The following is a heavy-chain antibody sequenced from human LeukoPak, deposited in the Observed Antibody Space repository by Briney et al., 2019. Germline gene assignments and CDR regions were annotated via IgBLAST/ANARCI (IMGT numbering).Heavy chain of an antibody. CDR3: AGDSTDRYTDSFVLTN. V-gene: IGHV3-7*01. J-gene: IGHJ4*02. D-gene: IGHD1-14*01. CDR1: GFPFSNYW. CDR2: IKQDGSEI. Sequence: PGGSLRLSCAASGFPFSNYWMHWVRQAPGKGLEWVANIKQDGSEIHYVDSVKGRFTISRDNAKNSLCLQMNSLSAEDMAAYYCAGDSTDRYTDSFVLTNWGQGTRVTVSS.